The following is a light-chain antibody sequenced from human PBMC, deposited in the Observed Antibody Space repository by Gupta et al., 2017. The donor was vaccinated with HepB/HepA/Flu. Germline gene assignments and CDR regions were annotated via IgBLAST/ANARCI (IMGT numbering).Light chain of an antibody. Sequence: QSMLTQPPSPSGTPGQTVTVSCSGSTSDIGKSPVNWYRHLPRTATNPLIYTNNQRPPRVPDRFAGSKSGTSASLAISGLQSEDEATYYCATWDDSVSGHAVFGGGTKLSVL. CDR1: TSDIGKSP. CDR3: ATWDDSVSGHAV. V-gene: IGLV1-44*01. J-gene: IGLJ2*01. CDR2: TNN.